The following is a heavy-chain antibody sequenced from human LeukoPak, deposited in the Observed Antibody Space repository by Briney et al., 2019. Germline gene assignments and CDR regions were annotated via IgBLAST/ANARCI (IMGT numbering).Heavy chain of an antibody. Sequence: SETLSLTCTVSGGSISSSSYYWGWIRQPPGKGLEWIGSIYYSGSTYYNPSLKSRVTISVDTSKNQFSLNLSSVTAADTAVYYCARRSKYQLLAFDIWGQGTMVTVSS. CDR1: GGSISSSSYY. CDR2: IYYSGST. V-gene: IGHV4-39*01. J-gene: IGHJ3*02. D-gene: IGHD2-2*01. CDR3: ARRSKYQLLAFDI.